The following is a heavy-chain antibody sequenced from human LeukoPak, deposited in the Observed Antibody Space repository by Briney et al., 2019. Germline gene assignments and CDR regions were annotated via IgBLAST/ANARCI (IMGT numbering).Heavy chain of an antibody. D-gene: IGHD6-13*01. CDR1: GGSISSSSYY. J-gene: IGHJ4*02. CDR3: AREGIAAAGTDY. V-gene: IGHV4-39*07. CDR2: IYYSGST. Sequence: SETLSLTCTVSGGSISSSSYYWGWLRQPPGKGLEWIGSIYYSGSTYYNPSLKSRVTISVDTSKNQFSLKLSFVTAADTAVYYCAREGIAAAGTDYWGQGTLVTVSS.